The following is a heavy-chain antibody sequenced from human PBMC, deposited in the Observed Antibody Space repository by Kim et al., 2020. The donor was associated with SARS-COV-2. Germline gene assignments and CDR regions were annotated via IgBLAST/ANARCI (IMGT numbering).Heavy chain of an antibody. J-gene: IGHJ4*02. Sequence: SETLSLTCTVSGGSISSGSYYWSWIRQPAGKGLEWIGRIYTSGSTNYNPSLKSRVTISVDTSKNQFSLKLSSVTAADTAVYYCARHRSGSHDYWGQGTLVTVSS. V-gene: IGHV4-61*02. D-gene: IGHD1-26*01. CDR2: IYTSGST. CDR3: ARHRSGSHDY. CDR1: GGSISSGSYY.